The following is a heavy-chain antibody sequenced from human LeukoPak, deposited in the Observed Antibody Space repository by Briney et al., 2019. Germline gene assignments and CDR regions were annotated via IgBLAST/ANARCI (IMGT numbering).Heavy chain of an antibody. Sequence: PGGSLRFSCAASGFTFSSYWMTWVRQAPGKGLEWVANIKQDGSQKFYLDSVKGRFTISRDNAKESLFLQMHSLGAEDTAVYYCARHYDSTAYSLDYWGQGTLVTVSS. CDR2: IKQDGSQK. D-gene: IGHD3-22*01. V-gene: IGHV3-7*01. J-gene: IGHJ4*02. CDR3: ARHYDSTAYSLDY. CDR1: GFTFSSYW.